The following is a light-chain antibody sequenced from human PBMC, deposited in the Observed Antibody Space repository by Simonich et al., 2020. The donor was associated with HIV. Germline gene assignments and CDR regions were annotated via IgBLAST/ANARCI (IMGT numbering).Light chain of an antibody. V-gene: IGLV4-69*01. Sequence: QLVLTQSPSASASLGASVKLTCTLSSGHSSYAIALHQQRPEKGPRYLMKLNSDGSHSKGDGIPDRFSGSSSGAERYLTISSLQSEDEADYYCQTWGTGFWVFGGGTKLTVL. CDR3: QTWGTGFWV. CDR2: LNSDGSH. CDR1: SGHSSYA. J-gene: IGLJ3*02.